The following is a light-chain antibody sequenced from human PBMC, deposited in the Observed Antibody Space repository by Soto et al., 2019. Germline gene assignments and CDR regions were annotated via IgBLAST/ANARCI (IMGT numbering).Light chain of an antibody. J-gene: IGLJ1*01. Sequence: QSVLTRPASVSGSPGQSITISCTGTSSDVGGYDYVSWYQQHPGKAPKLMIYEVTNRPSGVSNRFSGSKSGNTASLTISGLQAEDEADYYCSSYTRSSIPVFGTGTKVTVL. V-gene: IGLV2-14*03. CDR2: EVT. CDR1: SSDVGGYDY. CDR3: SSYTRSSIPV.